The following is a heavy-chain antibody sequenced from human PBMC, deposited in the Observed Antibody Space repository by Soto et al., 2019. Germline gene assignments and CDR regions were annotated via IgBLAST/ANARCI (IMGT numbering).Heavy chain of an antibody. CDR2: ISYDGSNK. CDR3: AKDSVVAATNYYDGMDV. Sequence: QVQLVESGGGVVQPGRSLRLSCAASGFTFSSYGMHWVRQAPGKGLEWVAVISYDGSNKYYADSVKGRFTISRDNSKNTLYLQMNSLRAEDTAVYYCAKDSVVAATNYYDGMDVWGQGTTVTVSS. CDR1: GFTFSSYG. J-gene: IGHJ6*02. D-gene: IGHD2-15*01. V-gene: IGHV3-30*18.